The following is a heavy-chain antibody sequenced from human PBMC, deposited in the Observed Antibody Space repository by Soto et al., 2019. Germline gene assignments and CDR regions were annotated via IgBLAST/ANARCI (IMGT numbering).Heavy chain of an antibody. D-gene: IGHD2-15*01. Sequence: ASVKVSCKASGYTFTSYAMXWVRQAPGQRLEWMGWINAGNGNTKYSQKFQGRVTITRDTSASTAYMELSSLRSEDTAVYYCARGMALVGYCSGGSCYYDSDYWGQGTLVTVSS. J-gene: IGHJ4*02. CDR2: INAGNGNT. CDR1: GYTFTSYA. CDR3: ARGMALVGYCSGGSCYYDSDY. V-gene: IGHV1-3*01.